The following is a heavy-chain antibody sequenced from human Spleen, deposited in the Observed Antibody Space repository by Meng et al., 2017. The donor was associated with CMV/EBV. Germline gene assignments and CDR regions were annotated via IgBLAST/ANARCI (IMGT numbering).Heavy chain of an antibody. V-gene: IGHV1-69*05. CDR2: IFPIFGSA. CDR1: GGTFRILG. Sequence: SGGTFRILGISWVRQAPGQGLESMGGIFPIFGSANYTQKFQGRVTITTDESTSTAYMELSSLRSEDTAVYYCARGPSYDGRGYFDYWGQGTLVTVSS. J-gene: IGHJ4*02. CDR3: ARGPSYDGRGYFDY. D-gene: IGHD3-22*01.